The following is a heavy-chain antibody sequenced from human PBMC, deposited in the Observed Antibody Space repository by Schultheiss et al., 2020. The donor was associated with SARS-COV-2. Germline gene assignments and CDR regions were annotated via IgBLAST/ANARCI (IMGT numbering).Heavy chain of an antibody. CDR3: ASGYRHGSDFDY. D-gene: IGHD5-18*01. V-gene: IGHV1-69*01. CDR1: GGTFSSYA. J-gene: IGHJ4*02. Sequence: KISCKASGGTFSSYAISWVRQAPGQGLEWMGGIFPIFGTANYAQKFQGRVTITADESTSTAYMELSSLRSEDTAVYYCASGYRHGSDFDYWGQGTLVTVSS. CDR2: IFPIFGTA.